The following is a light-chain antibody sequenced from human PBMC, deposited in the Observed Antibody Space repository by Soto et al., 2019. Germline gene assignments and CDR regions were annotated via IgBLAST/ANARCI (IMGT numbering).Light chain of an antibody. CDR1: QGINNL. CDR2: AAF. CDR3: LQHHAFPFS. J-gene: IGKJ3*01. V-gene: IGKV1-17*01. Sequence: DIPMTQSPSSLSASVGDRVTITCRASQGINNLLGWYQQRPGKAPKRLIYAAFNLEGGVPSRFSGSGSGTEFTLTISSLQPEDFATYYCLQHHAFPFSFGPGTTVDVK.